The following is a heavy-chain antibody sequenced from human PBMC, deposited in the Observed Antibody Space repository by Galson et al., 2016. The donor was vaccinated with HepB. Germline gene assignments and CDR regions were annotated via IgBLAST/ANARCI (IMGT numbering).Heavy chain of an antibody. J-gene: IGHJ4*02. D-gene: IGHD6-13*01. CDR1: GFTFSSYA. V-gene: IGHV3-30*04. CDR2: TSYDGNIK. CDR3: ARDSGSRWSEPRFDF. Sequence: SLRLSCAASGFTFSSYAMHWVRQAPGKGLEWVAVTSYDGNIKHYADSVKGRFTLSRDNSKNTLYLQMNSLRVEDTAVYYCARDSGSRWSEPRFDFWGQGTLVTVSS.